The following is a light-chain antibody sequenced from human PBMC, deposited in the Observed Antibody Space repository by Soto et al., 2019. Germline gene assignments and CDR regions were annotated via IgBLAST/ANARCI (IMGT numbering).Light chain of an antibody. CDR3: QQYDSSPRT. CDR1: QSVSNY. V-gene: IGKV3-20*01. Sequence: TVLTQSPATLSSSPGERATLSCRASQSVSNYLAWYQQKPGHAPRLLIYAAFVRATGIPDRFSGSGSGTDFTLTISGLEPEDFAVYYCQQYDSSPRTFAQGTKVDIK. J-gene: IGKJ1*01. CDR2: AAF.